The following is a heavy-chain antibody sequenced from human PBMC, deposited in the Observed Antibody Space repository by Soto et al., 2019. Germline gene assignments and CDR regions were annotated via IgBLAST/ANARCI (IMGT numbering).Heavy chain of an antibody. D-gene: IGHD3-9*01. CDR3: ASWAGYSK. CDR2: MRPNNGNT. J-gene: IGHJ4*02. Sequence: QVQLVQSGAEVKKPGASVKVSCKASGYTFTNYDINWVRQATGQGLEWMGWMRPNNGNTGYAQKFQSRVNKTRNTAINTAYMELSSLRSEDTAVYYCASWAGYSKWGQGTLVTVSS. CDR1: GYTFTNYD. V-gene: IGHV1-8*01.